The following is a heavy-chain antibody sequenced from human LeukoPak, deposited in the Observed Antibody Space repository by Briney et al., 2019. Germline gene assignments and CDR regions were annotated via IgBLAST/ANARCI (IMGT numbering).Heavy chain of an antibody. CDR2: VYYIGTT. CDR3: AKNTSSSPWFDP. J-gene: IGHJ5*02. D-gene: IGHD6-6*01. Sequence: SETLSLTCTVSSGSVSSPDSYWSWIRQPPGTGLEWIGNVYYIGTTTYNSSLKSRVSISVDTSKNQFSLEVTSVTAADTAVYYCAKNTSSSPWFDPWAQGTLVTVSS. CDR1: SGSVSSPDSY. V-gene: IGHV4-61*08.